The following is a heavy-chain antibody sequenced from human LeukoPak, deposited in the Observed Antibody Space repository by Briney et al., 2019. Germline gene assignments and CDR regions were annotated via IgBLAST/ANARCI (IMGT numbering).Heavy chain of an antibody. D-gene: IGHD5-18*01. J-gene: IGHJ4*02. CDR1: GGTFSSYA. CDR2: IIPIFGTA. V-gene: IGHV1-69*01. Sequence: SVKVSCKASGGTFSSYAISWVRQAPGQGLEWMGGIIPIFGTANYAQKFQGRVTITADESTSTAYMELSSLRSEDTAVYYCASSTWIQLPFDYWGQGTLVTVSS. CDR3: ASSTWIQLPFDY.